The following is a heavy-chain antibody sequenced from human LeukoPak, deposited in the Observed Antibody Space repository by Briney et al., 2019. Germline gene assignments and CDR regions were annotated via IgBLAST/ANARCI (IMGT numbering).Heavy chain of an antibody. Sequence: GGPLRLSCAASGFTFSDYYMSWIRQAPGKGLEWVGRIKSKTDGGTTDYAAPVKGRFTISRDDSKNTLYLQMNSLKTEDTAVYYCTTDSSGPVGGWGQGTLVTVSS. CDR1: GFTFSDYY. CDR2: IKSKTDGGTT. J-gene: IGHJ4*02. V-gene: IGHV3-15*01. D-gene: IGHD3-22*01. CDR3: TTDSSGPVGG.